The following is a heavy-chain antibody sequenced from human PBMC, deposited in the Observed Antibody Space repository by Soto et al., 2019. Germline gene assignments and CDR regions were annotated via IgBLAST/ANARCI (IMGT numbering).Heavy chain of an antibody. D-gene: IGHD3-22*01. CDR1: GGSFSGYY. J-gene: IGHJ6*02. V-gene: IGHV4-34*01. CDR2: INHSGST. Sequence: SETLSLTCAVYGGSFSGYYWSWIRQPPGKGLEWIGEINHSGSTNYNPCLKSRVTISVDTSKNQFSLKLSSVTAADTAVYYCARGCPYYDSSGRHDYYYGMDVWGQGTTVTVSS. CDR3: ARGCPYYDSSGRHDYYYGMDV.